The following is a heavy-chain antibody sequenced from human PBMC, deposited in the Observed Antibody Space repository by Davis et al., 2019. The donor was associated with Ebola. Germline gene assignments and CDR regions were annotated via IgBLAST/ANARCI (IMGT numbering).Heavy chain of an antibody. Sequence: GESLKISCAASGFTFSAYPMHWVRQAPGKGLEYVAAIRTDGGGTYYANSVKGRFTISRDNSKNTLYLQMGSLRVDDMAVYYCARKFSSGTYWIDYWGRGTLVTVSS. D-gene: IGHD3-10*01. CDR2: IRTDGGGT. CDR3: ARKFSSGTYWIDY. J-gene: IGHJ4*02. CDR1: GFTFSAYP. V-gene: IGHV3-64*01.